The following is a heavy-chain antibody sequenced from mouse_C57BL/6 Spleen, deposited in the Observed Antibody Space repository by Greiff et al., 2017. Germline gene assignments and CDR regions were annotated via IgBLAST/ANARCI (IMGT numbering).Heavy chain of an antibody. CDR3: AFSYYDYDDGGFDY. D-gene: IGHD2-4*01. V-gene: IGHV1-47*01. CDR1: GYTFTTYP. Sequence: VKLMESGAELVKPGASVKMSCKASGYTFTTYPIEWMKQNHGKSLEWIGNFHPYNDDTKYNEKFKGKATLTVEKSSSTVYLELSRLTSDDSAVYYCAFSYYDYDDGGFDYWGQGTTLTVSS. CDR2: FHPYNDDT. J-gene: IGHJ2*01.